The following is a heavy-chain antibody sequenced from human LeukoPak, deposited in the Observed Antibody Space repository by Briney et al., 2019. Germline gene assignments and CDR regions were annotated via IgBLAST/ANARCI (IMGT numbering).Heavy chain of an antibody. Sequence: PSETLSLTCTVSGGSISSGSYYWSWIRQPAGKGLEWIGRIYTSGSTNYNPSLKSRVTISVDTSKNQSSLKLSSVTAADTAVYYCARDSSGWKSNGAFDIWGQGTMVTVSS. CDR3: ARDSSGWKSNGAFDI. V-gene: IGHV4-61*02. D-gene: IGHD6-19*01. CDR1: GGSISSGSYY. J-gene: IGHJ3*02. CDR2: IYTSGST.